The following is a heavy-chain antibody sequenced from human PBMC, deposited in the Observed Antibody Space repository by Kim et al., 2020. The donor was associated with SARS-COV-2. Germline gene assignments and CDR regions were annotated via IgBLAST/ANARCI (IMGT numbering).Heavy chain of an antibody. CDR3: AEGYSSSWLRGGMDV. D-gene: IGHD6-13*01. V-gene: IGHV3-30*02. Sequence: DAGEGRFTISRDNSKSTLDLKMNSLRAEDTAVYYCAEGYSSSWLRGGMDVWGQGTTVTVSS. J-gene: IGHJ6*02.